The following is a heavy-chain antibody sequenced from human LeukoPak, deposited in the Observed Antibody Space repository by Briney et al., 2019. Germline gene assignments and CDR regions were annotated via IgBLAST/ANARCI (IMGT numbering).Heavy chain of an antibody. V-gene: IGHV3-11*06. Sequence: GGSLRLSCAASGFTFSDYYMSWIRQAPGKGLEWVSSISSSSSYIYYADSVKGRFTISRDNAKNSLYLQMNSLRAEDTAVYYCARVEMATADYWGQGTLVTVSS. CDR1: GFTFSDYY. J-gene: IGHJ4*02. D-gene: IGHD5-24*01. CDR3: ARVEMATADY. CDR2: ISSSSSYI.